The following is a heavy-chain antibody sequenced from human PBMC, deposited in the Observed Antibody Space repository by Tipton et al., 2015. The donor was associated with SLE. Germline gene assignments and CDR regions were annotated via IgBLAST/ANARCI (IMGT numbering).Heavy chain of an antibody. V-gene: IGHV4-59*01. CDR3: ARDVYYYMDV. J-gene: IGHJ6*03. CDR2: IYYSGST. CDR1: GGSISSYY. Sequence: TLSLTCTVSGGSISSYYWSWIRQPPGKGLEWIWYIYYSGSTNYNPSLKSRVTISLDTSKNQFSLKLSSVTAADTAVYYCARDVYYYMDVWGKGTTVTVSS.